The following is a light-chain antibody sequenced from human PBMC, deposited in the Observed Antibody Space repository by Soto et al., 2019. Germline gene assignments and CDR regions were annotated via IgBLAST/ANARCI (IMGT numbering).Light chain of an antibody. V-gene: IGKV3-20*01. CDR1: QSVRSTF. CDR3: QQYHDSPMNT. CDR2: GAS. J-gene: IGKJ2*01. Sequence: VLPQSPDTLSLSPGDRATLSCRASQSVRSTFLAWYQQKPGQAPRLLIYGASNRAAGIPERFSGSASGTEFSLPISRLAPDDSAVYYCQQYHDSPMNTFGQGTKLQIK.